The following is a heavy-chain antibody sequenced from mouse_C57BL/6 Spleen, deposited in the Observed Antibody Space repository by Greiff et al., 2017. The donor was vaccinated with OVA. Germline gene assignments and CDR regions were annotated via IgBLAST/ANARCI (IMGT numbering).Heavy chain of an antibody. CDR2: IDPSDSYT. D-gene: IGHD2-1*01. V-gene: IGHV1-59*01. J-gene: IGHJ3*01. CDR3: ARWDYGNYVFAY. Sequence: QVQLQQPGAELVRPGTSVKLSCKASGYTFTSYWMHWVKQRPGQGLEWIGVIDPSDSYTNYNQKFKGKATVTVDTSSSTAYMQLSSLTSEDSAVYYFARWDYGNYVFAYWGQGTLVTVSA. CDR1: GYTFTSYW.